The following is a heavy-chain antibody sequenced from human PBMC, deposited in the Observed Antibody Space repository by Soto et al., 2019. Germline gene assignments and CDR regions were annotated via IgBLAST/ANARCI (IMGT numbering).Heavy chain of an antibody. V-gene: IGHV4-34*01. J-gene: IGHJ4*02. Sequence: SETLSLTCAVYGGSFSGYYWTWIRQPPGTGLEWIGEINHSGSTNYNPSLKNQVTISVATSKNQFSLKLTSVTAVYTAVYYCARDKITGLFDYWGQGTLVTVSS. D-gene: IGHD2-8*02. CDR3: ARDKITGLFDY. CDR1: GGSFSGYY. CDR2: INHSGST.